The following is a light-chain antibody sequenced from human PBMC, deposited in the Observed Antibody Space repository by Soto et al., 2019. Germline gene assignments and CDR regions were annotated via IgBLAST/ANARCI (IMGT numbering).Light chain of an antibody. CDR3: QAWDSSNEV. CDR1: KLGDKY. V-gene: IGLV3-1*01. CDR2: QDN. J-gene: IGLJ3*02. Sequence: SYELTQPPSVSVSPGQTASITCSGDKLGDKYACWYQQKPGQSPVLVIYQDNKRPSGIPERFSGSNSGNTATLTISGTQAMDEADYYCQAWDSSNEVFGGGTKLTVL.